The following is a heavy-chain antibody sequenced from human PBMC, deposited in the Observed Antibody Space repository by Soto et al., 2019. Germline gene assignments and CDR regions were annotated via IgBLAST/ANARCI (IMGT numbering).Heavy chain of an antibody. V-gene: IGHV4-39*01. D-gene: IGHD3-10*01. CDR1: GGSISSSSYY. CDR3: ARPGAHKPYYGSDY. Sequence: SETLSLTCTVSGGSISSSSYYWGWIRQPPGKGLEWIGSIYYSGSTYYNPSLKSRVTISVDTSKNQFSLKLSSVTAADTAVYYCARPGAHKPYYGSDYWGQGTLVTVSS. J-gene: IGHJ4*02. CDR2: IYYSGST.